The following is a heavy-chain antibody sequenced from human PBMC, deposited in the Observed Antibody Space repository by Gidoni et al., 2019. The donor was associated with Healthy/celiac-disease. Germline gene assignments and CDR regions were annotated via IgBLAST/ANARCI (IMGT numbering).Heavy chain of an antibody. Sequence: DVQLVEPGGGLVQPGMSLRLSCAPSGFTCDDDATHWVRQSPGKGLEWVSGIIWNRGGIGYATSVKGRITISRDNAKNSLYLQMNSLRAEETALYDCAKDSYLLDFWGGYYMGGYFDYWGQGTLVTVSS. CDR3: AKDSYLLDFWGGYYMGGYFDY. CDR1: GFTCDDDA. CDR2: IIWNRGGI. V-gene: IGHV3-9*01. J-gene: IGHJ4*02. D-gene: IGHD3-3*01.